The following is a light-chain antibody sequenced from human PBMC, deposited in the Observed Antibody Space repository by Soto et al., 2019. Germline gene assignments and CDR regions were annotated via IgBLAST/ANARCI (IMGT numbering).Light chain of an antibody. CDR3: QSYASSLTGSL. Sequence: QSVLTQPPSVSGAPGQTVTISCTGSSSNIGAGYDVHWYQHFSGAAPKLLIFGNNNRPSGVPDRFSGSKSGASASLAITGLQAEDEATYYCQSYASSLTGSLFGGGTKLTVL. J-gene: IGLJ2*01. CDR2: GNN. V-gene: IGLV1-40*01. CDR1: SSNIGAGYD.